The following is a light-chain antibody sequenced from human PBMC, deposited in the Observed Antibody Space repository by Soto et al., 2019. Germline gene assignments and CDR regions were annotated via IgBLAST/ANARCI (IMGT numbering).Light chain of an antibody. CDR3: QRTS. Sequence: EIMLTQSPGTLSLSPGERATLSCRASQSISTNSLAWYQHKPGQAPRLLIYATSTRATGIPDRFSGSGSGTDFTLTISRLEPEDVAVYYCQRTSFGQGTRLEFK. CDR2: ATS. V-gene: IGKV3-20*01. J-gene: IGKJ2*01. CDR1: QSISTNS.